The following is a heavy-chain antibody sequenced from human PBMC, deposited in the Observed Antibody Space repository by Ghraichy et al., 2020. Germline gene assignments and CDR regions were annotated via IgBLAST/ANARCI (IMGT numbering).Heavy chain of an antibody. J-gene: IGHJ3*02. CDR2: ISGSGGGT. V-gene: IGHV3-23*01. Sequence: GGSLRLSCAASGFTFSNYAMTWVRQAPGKGLEWVSAISGSGGGTYYADSVKGRFTISRDNSKNTLYLQMNSLRAEDTAVYYCAKKTGTSVRGRYYPGAFDIWGQGTMVTVSS. CDR1: GFTFSNYA. D-gene: IGHD1-26*01. CDR3: AKKTGTSVRGRYYPGAFDI.